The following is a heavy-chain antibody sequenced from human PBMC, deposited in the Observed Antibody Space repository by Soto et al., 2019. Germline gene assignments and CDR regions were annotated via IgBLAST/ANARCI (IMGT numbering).Heavy chain of an antibody. CDR2: IPYSGNT. CDR1: GGSLSSGSYY. D-gene: IGHD6-19*01. V-gene: IGHV4-39*01. CDR3: ARPFAAQTVAGFDS. Sequence: QLQLQESGPGLVKPSETLTLTCTVSGGSLSSGSYYWGWIRRPPGEGLEWIGSIPYSGNTYYNPSLKTRVTLSVDASKHEFSLKLSSVTAADTAVYYCARPFAAQTVAGFDSWGQGTLVTVSS. J-gene: IGHJ4*02.